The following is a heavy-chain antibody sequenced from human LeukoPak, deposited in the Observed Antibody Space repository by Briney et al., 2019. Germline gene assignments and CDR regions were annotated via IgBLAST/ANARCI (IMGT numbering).Heavy chain of an antibody. CDR2: MNPNSGNT. J-gene: IGHJ4*02. CDR1: GYTFTSYD. Sequence: VASVKVSCKASGYTFTSYDINWVRQATGQGLEWMGWMNPNSGNTGYAQKFQGRVTMTRNTSISTAYMELSSLRSEDTAVYYCARVRAKGSWYGLGYWGEGTLVTVSS. V-gene: IGHV1-8*02. D-gene: IGHD6-13*01. CDR3: ARVRAKGSWYGLGY.